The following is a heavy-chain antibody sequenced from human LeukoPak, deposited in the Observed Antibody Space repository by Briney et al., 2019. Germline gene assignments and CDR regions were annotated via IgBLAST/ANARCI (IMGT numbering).Heavy chain of an antibody. CDR3: ARPDGSGSYYSPWTW. CDR1: GYSFTSYW. Sequence: GESLKISCKGSGYSFTSYWIGWVRQMPGKGLEWMGIIYPGDSDTRYSPSFQGQVTISADKSISTAYLQWSGLKASDTAMYYCARPDGSGSYYSPWTWWGQGTLVTVSS. CDR2: IYPGDSDT. D-gene: IGHD3-10*01. J-gene: IGHJ4*02. V-gene: IGHV5-51*01.